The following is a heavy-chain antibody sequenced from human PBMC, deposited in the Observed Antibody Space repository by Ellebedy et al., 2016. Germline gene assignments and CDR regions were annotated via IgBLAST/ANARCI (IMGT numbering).Heavy chain of an antibody. D-gene: IGHD6-13*01. CDR1: GLTVSGYW. J-gene: IGHJ4*02. Sequence: GESLKISXVASGLTVSGYWMHWVRQAPGRGLVWVARINSDGTSTSYADSVKGRFTISRDNAKNTLYLQMNSLRAEDTAVYYCARPRLDFSSPDFDYWGQGTLVTVSS. V-gene: IGHV3-74*01. CDR2: INSDGTST. CDR3: ARPRLDFSSPDFDY.